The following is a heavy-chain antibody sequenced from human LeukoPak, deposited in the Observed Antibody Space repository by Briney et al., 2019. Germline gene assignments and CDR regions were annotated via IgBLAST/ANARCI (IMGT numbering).Heavy chain of an antibody. J-gene: IGHJ4*02. V-gene: IGHV3-21*01. CDR1: GFTFSSFS. Sequence: GGSLRLSCAASGFTFSSFSMNWVRQAPGKGLEWVSSSSSSSGYTYYADSVKGRFTISRDNAKNSLYLQMNSLRAEDTAIYYCARDSSPTHFDYWGQGTLVTVSS. D-gene: IGHD6-13*01. CDR2: SSSSSGYT. CDR3: ARDSSPTHFDY.